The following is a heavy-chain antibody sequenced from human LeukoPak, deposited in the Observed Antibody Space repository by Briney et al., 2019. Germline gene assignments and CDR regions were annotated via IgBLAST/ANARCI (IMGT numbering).Heavy chain of an antibody. V-gene: IGHV4-61*01. CDR3: ARTHYGSGSHNWFDP. CDR1: GGSVSSGSYY. Sequence: KPSETLSLTCTVSGGSVSSGSYYWSWIRQPPGKGLEWTGYIYYSGSTNYNPSLKSRVTISVDTSKNQFSLKLSSVTAADTAVYYCARTHYGSGSHNWFDPWGQGTLVTVSS. D-gene: IGHD3-10*01. CDR2: IYYSGST. J-gene: IGHJ5*02.